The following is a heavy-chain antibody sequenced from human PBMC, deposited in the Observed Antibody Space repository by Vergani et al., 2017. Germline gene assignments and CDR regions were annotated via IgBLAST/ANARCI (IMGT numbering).Heavy chain of an antibody. D-gene: IGHD1-1*01. CDR3: AGVTSWNPSYYYYYYGMDV. CDR2: IIPILGIA. J-gene: IGHJ6*02. V-gene: IGHV1-69*02. CDR1: GGTFSSYT. Sequence: QVQLVQSGAEVKKPGSSVKVSCKASGGTFSSYTISWVRQAPGQGLEWMGRIIPILGIANYAQKFQGRVTITADKSTSTAYMELSSLRSEDTAVYYCAGVTSWNPSYYYYYYGMDVWGQGTTVTVSS.